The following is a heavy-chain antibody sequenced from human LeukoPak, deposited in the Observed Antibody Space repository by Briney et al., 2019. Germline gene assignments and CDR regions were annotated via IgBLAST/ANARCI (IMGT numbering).Heavy chain of an antibody. Sequence: APVKVSCKASGYTFTSYAMHWVRQAPGQSLEWMGWINAGNGNTKYSQKFQGRVTITRDTSASTAYMELSSLRSEDTAVHYCARDRISGWYRQGYWGQGTLVTVSS. CDR2: INAGNGNT. D-gene: IGHD6-19*01. V-gene: IGHV1-3*01. J-gene: IGHJ4*02. CDR3: ARDRISGWYRQGY. CDR1: GYTFTSYA.